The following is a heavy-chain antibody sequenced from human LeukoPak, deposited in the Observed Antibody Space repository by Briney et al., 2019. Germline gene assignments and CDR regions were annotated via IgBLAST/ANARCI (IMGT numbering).Heavy chain of an antibody. CDR1: GGSISSGGYY. CDR2: IYHSGST. J-gene: IGHJ4*02. D-gene: IGHD6-25*01. CDR3: AREGPPRYSSDPYYFDY. V-gene: IGHV4-30-2*01. Sequence: PSETLSLTCTVSGGSISSGGYYWSWIRQPPGKGLEWIGYIYHSGSTYYNPSLKSRVTISVDRSKNQFSLKLSSVTAADTAVYYCAREGPPRYSSDPYYFDYWGQGTLVTVSS.